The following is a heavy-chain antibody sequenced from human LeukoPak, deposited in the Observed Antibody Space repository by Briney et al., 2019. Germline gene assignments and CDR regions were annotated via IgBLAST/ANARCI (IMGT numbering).Heavy chain of an antibody. D-gene: IGHD6-19*01. Sequence: GGSLRLSCAASGFTFISNSMNWVRQAPGKGLEWVSSISSSSSYIYYADSVKGRFTISRDNAKNSLYLQMNSLRAEDTAVYYCARVAPVSGSSGWYVHYYGMDVWGQGTTVTVSS. CDR3: ARVAPVSGSSGWYVHYYGMDV. CDR1: GFTFISNS. CDR2: ISSSSSYI. J-gene: IGHJ6*02. V-gene: IGHV3-21*01.